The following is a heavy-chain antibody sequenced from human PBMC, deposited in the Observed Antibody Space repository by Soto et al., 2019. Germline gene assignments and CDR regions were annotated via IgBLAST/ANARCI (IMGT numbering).Heavy chain of an antibody. CDR3: ARSPPESIAASRNYFDY. CDR1: GYTFTSYY. CDR2: INPSGGST. Sequence: ASVKVSCKASGYTFTSYYMHWVRQAPGQGLEWMGIINPSGGSTSYAQKFQGRVTMTRDTSTSTVYMELSSLRSEDTVVYYCARSPPESIAASRNYFDYWGQGTLVTVSS. J-gene: IGHJ4*02. V-gene: IGHV1-46*01. D-gene: IGHD6-6*01.